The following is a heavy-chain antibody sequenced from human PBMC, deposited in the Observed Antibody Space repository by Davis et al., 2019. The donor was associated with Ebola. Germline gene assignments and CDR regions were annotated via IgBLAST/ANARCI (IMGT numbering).Heavy chain of an antibody. J-gene: IGHJ5*02. V-gene: IGHV4-34*01. CDR3: AATAKTSITEAGLGYTYLDP. CDR2: VSHGWVS. CDR1: GGSFSEYM. D-gene: IGHD1-1*01. Sequence: MPSETLSLTCAVYGGSFSEYMWSWIRLPPGKGLAWIGKVSHGWVSDYNPSLTSRVTISVDTSKNQFSLRMNSVTAADTAVYYCAATAKTSITEAGLGYTYLDPWSQGTLVTVSS.